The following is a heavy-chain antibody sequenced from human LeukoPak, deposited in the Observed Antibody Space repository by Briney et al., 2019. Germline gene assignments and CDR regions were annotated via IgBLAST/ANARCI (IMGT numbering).Heavy chain of an antibody. Sequence: PGGSLRLSCAASGFTVSSNYMSWVRQAPGKGLEWVPGISGSGGSIYYADSVKGRFTISRDNSKNSLYLEMNSLRAEDTAVYYCARDYYDSRGYYGMDVRGQGNTVTVSS. V-gene: IGHV3-53*01. CDR3: ARDYYDSRGYYGMDV. CDR2: ISGSGGSI. CDR1: GFTVSSNY. J-gene: IGHJ6*02. D-gene: IGHD3-22*01.